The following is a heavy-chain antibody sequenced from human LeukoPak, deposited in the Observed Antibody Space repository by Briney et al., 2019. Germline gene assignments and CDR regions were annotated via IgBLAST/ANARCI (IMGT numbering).Heavy chain of an antibody. V-gene: IGHV3-21*01. CDR3: VRAHYDYGDALDF. CDR1: GFNFKSYT. CDR2: ISSTSSYI. J-gene: IGHJ4*02. D-gene: IGHD4/OR15-4a*01. Sequence: GGSLRLSCAASGFNFKSYTMNWVRQPPGKGLEWVSFISSTSSYIYYADAVRGRFTISRDNANNSLYLQMNSLTVEDTAVYYCVRAHYDYGDALDFWGQGSLATVSS.